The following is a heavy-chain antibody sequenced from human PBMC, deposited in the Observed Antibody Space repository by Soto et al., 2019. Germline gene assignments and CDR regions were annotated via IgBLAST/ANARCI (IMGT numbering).Heavy chain of an antibody. CDR2: ISAHNGNT. J-gene: IGHJ4*02. CDR3: ARGRYGDY. CDR1: GYDFTTYG. V-gene: IGHV1-18*01. Sequence: QVHLVQSGAEVKKSGASVKVSCKGSGYDFTTYGITWVRQAPGQGLEWMAWISAHNGNTDYAQKLQGRVTVTRDTSTSPAYMELRSLRSDDTAVSYCARGRYGDYWGQGALVTVSS. D-gene: IGHD1-1*01.